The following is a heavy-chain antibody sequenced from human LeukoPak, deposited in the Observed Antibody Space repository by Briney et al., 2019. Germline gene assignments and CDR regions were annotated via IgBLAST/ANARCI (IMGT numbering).Heavy chain of an antibody. J-gene: IGHJ5*02. CDR2: IYHSGNT. V-gene: IGHV4-34*01. CDR1: GGSFSGYY. Sequence: PSETLSLTCAVYGGSFSGYYWSWIRQPPGKGLEWIGSIYHSGNTFYNPSLKSRVTMSVDTSKNQFSLKLNSVTAADTAVYYCARVYYDYAWGSYRPNWFDPWGQGTLVTVSS. CDR3: ARVYYDYAWGSYRPNWFDP. D-gene: IGHD3-16*02.